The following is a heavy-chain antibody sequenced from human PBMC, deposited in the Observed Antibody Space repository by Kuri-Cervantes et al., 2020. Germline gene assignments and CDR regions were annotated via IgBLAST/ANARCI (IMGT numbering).Heavy chain of an antibody. CDR1: GYIFTSYW. D-gene: IGHD3-10*01. Sequence: GGSLRLAWKVSGYIFTSYWIGWVRQMPGKGLEWRGIIYPGDSDTRYSPSFHGQVTISADKSISTAYLQWSSLKASETAMYYCARMLSSGLHVPLDIWGQGTMVTVSS. CDR3: ARMLSSGLHVPLDI. J-gene: IGHJ3*02. CDR2: IYPGDSDT. V-gene: IGHV5-51*01.